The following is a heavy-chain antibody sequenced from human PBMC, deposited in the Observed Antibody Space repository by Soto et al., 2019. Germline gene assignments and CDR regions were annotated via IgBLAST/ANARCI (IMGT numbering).Heavy chain of an antibody. Sequence: ASVKVSCKASGGTFSSYAISWVRQAPGQGLEWMGGIIPIFGTANYAQKFQGRVTITADESTSTTYMELSSLRSEDTAVDYCARDKGVGATTFDIWGQGTMVTVSS. CDR2: IIPIFGTA. CDR1: GGTFSSYA. V-gene: IGHV1-69*13. J-gene: IGHJ3*02. D-gene: IGHD1-26*01. CDR3: ARDKGVGATTFDI.